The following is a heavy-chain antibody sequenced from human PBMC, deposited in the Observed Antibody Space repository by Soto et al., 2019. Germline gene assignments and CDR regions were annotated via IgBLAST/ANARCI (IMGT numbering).Heavy chain of an antibody. CDR3: ARKGDYFDY. J-gene: IGHJ4*02. CDR2: IIPILGIA. Sequence: QVQLVQSGAEVKKPGSSVKVSCKASGGTFSSYTISWVRQAPGQGLEWMGRIIPILGIANYAQKFQGRVTXXADKSTSTAYMELSSLRSEDTAVYYCARKGDYFDYWGQGTLVTVSS. CDR1: GGTFSSYT. V-gene: IGHV1-69*02.